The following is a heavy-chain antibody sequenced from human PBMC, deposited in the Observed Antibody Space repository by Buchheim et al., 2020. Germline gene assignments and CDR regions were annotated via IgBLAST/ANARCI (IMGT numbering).Heavy chain of an antibody. J-gene: IGHJ5*02. CDR3: ARRSDVVVVPAARSKAGGWFDP. D-gene: IGHD2-2*01. CDR2: INSDGSST. CDR1: GFTFSSYW. Sequence: EVQLVESGGGLVQPGGSLRLSCAASGFTFSSYWMHWVRQAPGKGLVWISRINSDGSSTSYADSVKGRFTISRDNATNTLYLQMNSLRAEDTAVYYCARRSDVVVVPAARSKAGGWFDPWGQGTL. V-gene: IGHV3-74*01.